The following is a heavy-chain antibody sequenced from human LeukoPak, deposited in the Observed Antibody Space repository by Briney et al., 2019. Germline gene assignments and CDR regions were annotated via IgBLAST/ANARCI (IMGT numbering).Heavy chain of an antibody. CDR1: GGAISSYY. V-gene: IGHV4-59*08. J-gene: IGHJ4*02. CDR2: IYYSGST. CDR3: ARGGGGYTLYSFDY. D-gene: IGHD3-22*01. Sequence: SETLSLTCTVSGGAISSYYWSWIRQPPGRGLEWIRYIYYSGSTNYNPSLKSRLTISVDTSKNQFSLKLNSVTAADTALYYCARGGGGYTLYSFDYWGQGALVIVTS.